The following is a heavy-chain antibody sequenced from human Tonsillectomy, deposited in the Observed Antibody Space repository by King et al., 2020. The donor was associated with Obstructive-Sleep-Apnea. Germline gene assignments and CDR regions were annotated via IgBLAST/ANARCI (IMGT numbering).Heavy chain of an antibody. CDR2: IYYSGST. Sequence: VQLQESGPGLVKPSETLSLTCSVSGGFISSDYWSWIRQPPGKGLEWIGYIYYSGSTNYNPSLKSRVTISVDTSKNQFSLKLISVTAADTAVYYCARTPIWWQPDAYYYGMDVWGQGTTVTVSS. D-gene: IGHD2-15*01. CDR3: ARTPIWWQPDAYYYGMDV. V-gene: IGHV4-59*01. J-gene: IGHJ6*02. CDR1: GGFISSDY.